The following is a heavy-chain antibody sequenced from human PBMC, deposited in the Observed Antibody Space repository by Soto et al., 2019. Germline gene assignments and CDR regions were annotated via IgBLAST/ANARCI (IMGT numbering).Heavy chain of an antibody. D-gene: IGHD3-22*01. CDR1: GFTFSSYW. J-gene: IGHJ5*02. CDR2: IKSDGSST. V-gene: IGHV3-74*01. CDR3: DNSGLPFDP. Sequence: GGSLRLSCAASGFTFSSYWMHWVRQAPGKGLVWVSRIKSDGSSTNYADSVKGRFTISRDNAKNTLYLQMNSLRAEDTAVYYYDNSGLPFDPWGQGTLVTVSS.